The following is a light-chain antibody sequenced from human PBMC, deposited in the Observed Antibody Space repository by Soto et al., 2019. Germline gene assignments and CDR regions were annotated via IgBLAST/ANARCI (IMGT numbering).Light chain of an antibody. Sequence: EIVLTQSPGTMSLSPGERVTLSCRASQTVTRSYLVWYQQKPGQAPRLLIYGASIRATGIPDRFSGSGSGTDFTLTISRLEPEDFAVYYCQQYGTSPRTFGQGTKVAIK. J-gene: IGKJ1*01. CDR3: QQYGTSPRT. CDR2: GAS. V-gene: IGKV3-20*01. CDR1: QTVTRSY.